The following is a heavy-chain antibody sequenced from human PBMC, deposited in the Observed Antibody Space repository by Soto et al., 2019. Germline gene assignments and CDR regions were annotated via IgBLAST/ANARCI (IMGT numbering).Heavy chain of an antibody. Sequence: GGSLRLSCAASGFTFSDYYMSWIRQAPGKGLEWVSYISSSGSTIYYADSVKGRFTISRDNAKNSLYLQMNSLRAEDTAVYYCARVRFYASGSSINWFDPWGQGTLVTVSS. V-gene: IGHV3-11*01. CDR3: ARVRFYASGSSINWFDP. D-gene: IGHD3-10*01. J-gene: IGHJ5*02. CDR2: ISSSGSTI. CDR1: GFTFSDYY.